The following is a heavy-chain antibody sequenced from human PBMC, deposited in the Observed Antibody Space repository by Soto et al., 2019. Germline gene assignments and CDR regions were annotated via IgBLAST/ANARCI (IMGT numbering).Heavy chain of an antibody. V-gene: IGHV1-8*01. D-gene: IGHD5-12*01. CDR2: MNPNSGNT. Sequence: ASVKVSCKASGYTFTSYDINWVRQATGQGLEWMGWMNPNSGNTGYAQKFQGRVTMTRNTSISTAYMELSSLRSEDTAVYYCARDSLKGVKGYDVMSGYYYGMDVWGQGTTVTVSS. CDR1: GYTFTSYD. CDR3: ARDSLKGVKGYDVMSGYYYGMDV. J-gene: IGHJ6*02.